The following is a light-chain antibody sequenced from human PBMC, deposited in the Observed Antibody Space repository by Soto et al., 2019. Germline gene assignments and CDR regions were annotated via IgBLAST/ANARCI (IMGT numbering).Light chain of an antibody. CDR3: QQYSIYSPYT. Sequence: DAQMTQSPSTLSASVGDRVTITCRVSQSIDNWLAWYQQKPGKAPKLLIYKASTLQSGVPSRFSGSGWGTEFTLTISSLQPDDFATYYCQQYSIYSPYTFGQGTRLAIK. V-gene: IGKV1-5*03. J-gene: IGKJ2*01. CDR1: QSIDNW. CDR2: KAS.